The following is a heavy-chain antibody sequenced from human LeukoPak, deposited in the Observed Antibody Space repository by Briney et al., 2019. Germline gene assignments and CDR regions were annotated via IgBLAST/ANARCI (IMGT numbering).Heavy chain of an antibody. D-gene: IGHD3-22*01. CDR1: GGSISSSSYY. Sequence: KTSETLSLTCTVSGGSISSSSYYWGWIRQPPGKGLEWIGRIYTSGSTNYNPSLKSRVTMSVDTSKNQFSLKLSSVTAADTAVYYCARDKGSYYDSSGYYYFDYWGQGTLVTVSS. J-gene: IGHJ4*02. V-gene: IGHV4-39*07. CDR3: ARDKGSYYDSSGYYYFDY. CDR2: IYTSGST.